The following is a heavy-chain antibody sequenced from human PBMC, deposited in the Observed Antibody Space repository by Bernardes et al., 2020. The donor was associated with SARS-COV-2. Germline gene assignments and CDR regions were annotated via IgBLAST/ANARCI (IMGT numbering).Heavy chain of an antibody. CDR2: ISGSGGST. Sequence: GGSLRLSCAASGFTFSSYAMSWVRQAPGKGLEWVSAISGSGGSTYYADSVKGRFTISRDNSKNTLYLQMNSLRADDTAVYYCAKADRGYSYGYPPIYFDYWGQGTLVTVSS. D-gene: IGHD5-18*01. CDR1: GFTFSSYA. CDR3: AKADRGYSYGYPPIYFDY. J-gene: IGHJ4*02. V-gene: IGHV3-23*01.